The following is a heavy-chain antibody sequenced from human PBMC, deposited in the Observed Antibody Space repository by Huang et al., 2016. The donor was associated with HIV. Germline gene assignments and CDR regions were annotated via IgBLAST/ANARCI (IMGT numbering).Heavy chain of an antibody. CDR1: GGTFSSYA. Sequence: QVQLVQSGAEVKKPGSSVKVSCKASGGTFSSYAISWVRQAPVQGLEWMGGIIPIVGTANYAQKFQGRVTITADESTSTAYMELSSLRSEDTAVYYCARARGYYDSSVSYYFDYWGQGTLVTVSS. D-gene: IGHD3-22*01. V-gene: IGHV1-69*13. CDR2: IIPIVGTA. CDR3: ARARGYYDSSVSYYFDY. J-gene: IGHJ4*02.